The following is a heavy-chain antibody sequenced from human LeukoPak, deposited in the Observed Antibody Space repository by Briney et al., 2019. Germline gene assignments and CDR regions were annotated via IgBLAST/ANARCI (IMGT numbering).Heavy chain of an antibody. J-gene: IGHJ4*02. Sequence: PGGSLRLSCAASGFTFTTYWMGWVRQAPRKGPEWVANINQVGSSKYFVDSVKGRFIISRDNAKNSLYLQMNSLRDEDTAVYYCANLGPPGRDHYLESWGQGTLVTVSS. D-gene: IGHD7-27*01. V-gene: IGHV3-7*01. CDR2: INQVGSSK. CDR3: ANLGPPGRDHYLES. CDR1: GFTFTTYW.